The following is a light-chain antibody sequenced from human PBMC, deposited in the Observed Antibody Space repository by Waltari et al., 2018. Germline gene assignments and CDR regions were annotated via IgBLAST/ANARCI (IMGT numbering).Light chain of an antibody. J-gene: IGLJ2*01. Sequence: QSVLTQPPSVSGAPGQRVTISCTGSSSNIGAGYDVHWYQQLPGSAPKLRIHGNSTRPSGVPDRLSCSRSGTSASLAITGLQAEDEADYYCQSYDSSLSGSVFGGGTKLTVL. V-gene: IGLV1-40*01. CDR3: QSYDSSLSGSV. CDR1: SSNIGAGYD. CDR2: GNS.